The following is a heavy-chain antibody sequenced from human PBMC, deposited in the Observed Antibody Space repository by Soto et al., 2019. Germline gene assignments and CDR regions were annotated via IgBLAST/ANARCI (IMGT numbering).Heavy chain of an antibody. CDR3: AKIWGSGSYYPTDV. CDR1: GFTFSSYA. J-gene: IGHJ6*02. Sequence: PGGSLRLSCAASGFTFSSYAMSWVRQAPGKGLEWVSAISGSGGSTYYADSVKGRFTISRDNSKNTLYLQMNSLRAEDTAVYYCAKIWGSGSYYPTDVWGQGTTVTVSS. D-gene: IGHD3-10*01. V-gene: IGHV3-23*01. CDR2: ISGSGGST.